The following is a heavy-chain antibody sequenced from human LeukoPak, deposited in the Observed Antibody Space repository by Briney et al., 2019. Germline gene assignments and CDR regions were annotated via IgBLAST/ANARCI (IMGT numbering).Heavy chain of an antibody. CDR3: ARGGGNCGGDCYALDY. J-gene: IGHJ4*02. CDR1: GGSISSFY. V-gene: IGHV4-59*01. D-gene: IGHD2-21*02. Sequence: PSETLSLTCTVSGGSISSFYWSWIRQPPGKGLEWIGYIYYSGSTKYNPSLKSRVTISVDTSKNQFSLKLTSVTAADTAVYYCARGGGNCGGDCYALDYWGQGTRVAVSP. CDR2: IYYSGST.